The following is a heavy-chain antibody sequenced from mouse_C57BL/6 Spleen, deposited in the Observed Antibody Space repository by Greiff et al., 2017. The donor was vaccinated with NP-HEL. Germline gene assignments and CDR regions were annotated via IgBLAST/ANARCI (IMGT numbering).Heavy chain of an antibody. J-gene: IGHJ2*01. CDR2: IYPRDGST. V-gene: IGHV1-85*01. CDR1: GYTFTSYD. D-gene: IGHD2-4*01. CDR3: ARKGGSVYYDSPFDY. Sequence: VQLQESGPELVKPGASVKLSCKASGYTFTSYDINWVKQRPGQGLEWIGWIYPRDGSTKYNEKFKGKATLTVDTSSSTAYMELHSLTSEDSAVYVCARKGGSVYYDSPFDYWGQGTTLTVSS.